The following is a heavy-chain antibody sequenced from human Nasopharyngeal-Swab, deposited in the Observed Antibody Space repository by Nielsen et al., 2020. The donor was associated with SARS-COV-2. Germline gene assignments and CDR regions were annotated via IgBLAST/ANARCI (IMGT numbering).Heavy chain of an antibody. V-gene: IGHV3-23*01. CDR1: GFTFSSYA. CDR2: SSGSGGST. Sequence: GESLKISCAASGFTFSSYAMRWVRQAPGKGLEWFSASSGSGGSTYYADSVKGRFTISRDNSKNTLYLQMNSLRAEDTAVYYCAKNAYYDFWSYGTYWGQGTLVTVSS. J-gene: IGHJ4*02. CDR3: AKNAYYDFWSYGTY. D-gene: IGHD3-3*01.